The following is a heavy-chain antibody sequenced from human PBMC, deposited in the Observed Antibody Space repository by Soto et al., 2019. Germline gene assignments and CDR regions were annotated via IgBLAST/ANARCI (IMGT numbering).Heavy chain of an antibody. CDR2: IIPFFGTP. V-gene: IGHV1-69*01. J-gene: IGHJ4*02. CDR3: AREGVTETTLGDFDF. D-gene: IGHD1-26*01. Sequence: QVHLVQSGAEVKKSGSSVRVSCTASGGTFTNDAISWVRQAPGPGLEWLGRIIPFFGTPDYSQSFQGRLTITADESTGTAYMDLRSLRSDDTAVYYGAREGVTETTLGDFDFWGQGTLVTVSS. CDR1: GGTFTNDA.